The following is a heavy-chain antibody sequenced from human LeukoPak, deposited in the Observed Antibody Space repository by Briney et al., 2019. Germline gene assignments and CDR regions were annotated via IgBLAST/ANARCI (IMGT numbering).Heavy chain of an antibody. Sequence: GASVKVSCKASGYTLSDYDINWVRQATGQGLEYMGWINPNSLIPGYAQKFQGRVTLTMDTSINTAYMELSGLTSDDTAVYYCARVKRVPEVWFDPWGRGTLVTVSS. J-gene: IGHJ5*02. D-gene: IGHD6-25*01. V-gene: IGHV1-8*01. CDR3: ARVKRVPEVWFDP. CDR2: INPNSLIP. CDR1: GYTLSDYD.